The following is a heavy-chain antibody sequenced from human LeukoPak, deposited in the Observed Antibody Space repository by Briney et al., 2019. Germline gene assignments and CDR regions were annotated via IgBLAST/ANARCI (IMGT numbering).Heavy chain of an antibody. J-gene: IGHJ4*02. V-gene: IGHV3-30*18. D-gene: IGHD5-24*01. CDR2: ISYDGSNK. Sequence: GSLRLSCAASGFTFSSYGMHWVRQAPGKGLEWVAVISYDGSNKYYADSVKGRFTISRDNSKSTLYLQMNSLRAEDTAVYYCAKDSPVVEMATIESYWGQGTLVTVSS. CDR1: GFTFSSYG. CDR3: AKDSPVVEMATIESY.